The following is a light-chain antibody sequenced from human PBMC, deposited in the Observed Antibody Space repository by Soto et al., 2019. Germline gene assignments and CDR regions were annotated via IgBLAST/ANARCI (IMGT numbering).Light chain of an antibody. J-gene: IGKJ3*01. CDR2: GAS. V-gene: IGKV3-20*01. Sequence: EIVLTQSPGTLSLSPGERATLSCRASQSVSSSYLAWYQQKPGQAPRLLIYGASSKDTGIPDRFSGSGSGTDFTLTISRLEPEDFAVYYCQQDDSSPLFTFGPGTKVDIK. CDR3: QQDDSSPLFT. CDR1: QSVSSSY.